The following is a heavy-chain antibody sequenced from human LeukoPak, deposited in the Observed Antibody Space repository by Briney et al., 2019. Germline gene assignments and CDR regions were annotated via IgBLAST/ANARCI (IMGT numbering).Heavy chain of an antibody. CDR2: ISGSGGST. CDR3: AKDYYDSSGYYPIDY. J-gene: IGHJ4*02. CDR1: GFTFSSCA. V-gene: IGHV3-23*01. D-gene: IGHD3-22*01. Sequence: PGGSLRLSCAASGFTFSSCAMSWVRQAPGKGLEWVSAISGSGGSTYYADSVKGRFTISRDNSKNTLYLQMNSLRAEDTAVYYCAKDYYDSSGYYPIDYWGQGTLVTVSS.